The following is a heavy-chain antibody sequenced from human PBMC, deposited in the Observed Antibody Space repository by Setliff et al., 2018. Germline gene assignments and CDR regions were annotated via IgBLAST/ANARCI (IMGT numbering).Heavy chain of an antibody. CDR3: ARDAAFGGSSWYYYGMDV. Sequence: PSETLSLTCTVSGGSISSYYWSWIRQPAGKGLEWIGHIYIGGSTNYNPSLKSRITMSIATSKTQFSLKLSSVTAADTAVYYCARDAAFGGSSWYYYGMDVWGQGTKVTVSS. V-gene: IGHV4-4*07. J-gene: IGHJ6*02. CDR2: IYIGGST. D-gene: IGHD6-13*01. CDR1: GGSISSYY.